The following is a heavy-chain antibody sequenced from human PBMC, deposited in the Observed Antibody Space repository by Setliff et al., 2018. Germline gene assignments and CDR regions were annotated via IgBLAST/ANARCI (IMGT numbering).Heavy chain of an antibody. CDR1: GYTFTGYY. CDR3: AGGRRYDYGWDFDY. CDR2: INPNSGGT. D-gene: IGHD4-17*01. J-gene: IGHJ4*02. Sequence: RASVKVSCKASGYTFTGYYMHWVRQAPGQGLEWMGWINPNSGGTNYAQKFQGRVTMTRDTSITTAFMELSRLRSDDTAVYYCAGGRRYDYGWDFDYWGQGTLVTVSS. V-gene: IGHV1-2*02.